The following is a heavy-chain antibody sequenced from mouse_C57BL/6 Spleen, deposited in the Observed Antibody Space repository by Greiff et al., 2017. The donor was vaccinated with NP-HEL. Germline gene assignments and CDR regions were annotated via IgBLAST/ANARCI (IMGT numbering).Heavy chain of an antibody. Sequence: QVQLKQPGTELVKPGASVKLSCKASGYTFTSYWMHWVKQRPGQGLEWIGNINPSNGGTNYNEKFKSKATLTVDKSSSTAYMQLSSLTSEDSAVYYCARLKGNYDYDWFAYWGQGTLVTVSA. CDR1: GYTFTSYW. CDR2: INPSNGGT. J-gene: IGHJ3*01. CDR3: ARLKGNYDYDWFAY. D-gene: IGHD2-4*01. V-gene: IGHV1-53*01.